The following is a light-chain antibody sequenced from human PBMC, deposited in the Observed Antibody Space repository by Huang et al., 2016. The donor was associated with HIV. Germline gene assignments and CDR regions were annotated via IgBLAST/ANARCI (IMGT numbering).Light chain of an antibody. V-gene: IGKV3-20*01. CDR1: QSVSSSA. J-gene: IGKJ2*01. CDR2: GAS. Sequence: EIVLTQSPGTLSLSPGERATLSCRASQSVSSSAFAWYRQKPGQAPRLLIYGASHRATGIPDRFSGSGSGTDFTLTISRREPEDFAMYYCQQYGGSPLYTFGQGTKLEIK. CDR3: QQYGGSPLYT.